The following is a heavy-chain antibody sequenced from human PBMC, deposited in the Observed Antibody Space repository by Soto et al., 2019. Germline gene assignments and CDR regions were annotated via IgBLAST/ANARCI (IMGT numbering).Heavy chain of an antibody. Sequence: QVQLVQSGTEVKKPGSSVKVSCKASEDSFSSYPVSWVRQAPGQGLEWMGEIVPMFGSLKYAQKFQERVFISADKSTTTGYLDLSPPRSEDTAVYFCASIKNGRWYRNGMDFWGQGTTVIVSS. CDR1: EDSFSSYP. V-gene: IGHV1-69*06. D-gene: IGHD2-15*01. J-gene: IGHJ6*02. CDR3: ASIKNGRWYRNGMDF. CDR2: IVPMFGSL.